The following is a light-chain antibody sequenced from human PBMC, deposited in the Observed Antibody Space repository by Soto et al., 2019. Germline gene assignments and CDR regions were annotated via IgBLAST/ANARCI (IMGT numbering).Light chain of an antibody. J-gene: IGKJ2*01. Sequence: VLTQSPATLSVSPGERATLSCRASQSVATNLAWYQQRPGQAPRLLIYDTSNRATGIPARFSVSGSGTDCTLTISSLQTEDFAVYYCQHRNNWPHTFCQGTKVDIK. CDR2: DTS. V-gene: IGKV3-11*01. CDR1: QSVATN. CDR3: QHRNNWPHT.